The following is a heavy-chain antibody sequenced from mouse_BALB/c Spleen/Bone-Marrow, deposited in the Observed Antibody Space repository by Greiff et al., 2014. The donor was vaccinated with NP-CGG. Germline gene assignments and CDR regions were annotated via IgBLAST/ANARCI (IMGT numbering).Heavy chain of an antibody. Sequence: VHVKQSGTVLARPGAAVKMSCKASGYTFSNYWMHWVKQRPGQGLEWIGTIYPGNSDTTYNQKFKGKATLTAVTSTSTAYMELSSPTNEDSAVYYCTTLARNKFDYWGQGTTLTVSS. CDR3: TTLARNKFDY. J-gene: IGHJ2*01. CDR2: IYPGNSDT. D-gene: IGHD3-1*01. CDR1: GYTFSNYW. V-gene: IGHV1-5*01.